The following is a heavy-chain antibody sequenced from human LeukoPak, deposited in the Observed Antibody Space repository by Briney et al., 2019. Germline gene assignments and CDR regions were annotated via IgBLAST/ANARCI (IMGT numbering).Heavy chain of an antibody. CDR1: GFTFSSYS. D-gene: IGHD3-16*02. Sequence: GGSLRLSCAASGFTFSSYSMNWVRQAPGKGLEWVSYISSSSSTIYYADSVKGRFTISRDNAKNSLYLQMNSLRAEDTAVYYCARGGYDYVWGSYQDYWGQGTLVTVSS. CDR3: ARGGYDYVWGSYQDY. CDR2: ISSSSSTI. V-gene: IGHV3-48*01. J-gene: IGHJ4*02.